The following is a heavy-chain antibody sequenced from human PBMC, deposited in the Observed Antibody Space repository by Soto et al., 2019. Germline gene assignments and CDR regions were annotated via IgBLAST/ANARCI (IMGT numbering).Heavy chain of an antibody. J-gene: IGHJ6*02. Sequence: HPGGSLRLSCAASGFTFSSYAMHWVRQAPGKGLEWVAVISYDGSNKYYADSVKGRFTISRDNSKNTLYLQMNSLRAEDTAVYYCARDGKSAAGLLPYYYYYYYGMDVWGQGTTVTVSS. V-gene: IGHV3-30-3*01. CDR1: GFTFSSYA. CDR3: ARDGKSAAGLLPYYYYYYYGMDV. CDR2: ISYDGSNK. D-gene: IGHD6-13*01.